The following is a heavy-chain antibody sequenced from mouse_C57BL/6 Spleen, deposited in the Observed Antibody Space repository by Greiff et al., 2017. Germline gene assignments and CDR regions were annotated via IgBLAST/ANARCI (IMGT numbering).Heavy chain of an antibody. V-gene: IGHV2-6*03. CDR3: ARGSYYYGSSYYYAMDY. CDR2: IWSDGST. Sequence: QVQLQQSGPGLVAPSQSLSITCTVSGFSLTSYGVHWVRQPPGKGLEWLVVIWSDGSTTYNSALKSRLSISKDNSKSQVFLKMNSLQTDDTAMYYCARGSYYYGSSYYYAMDYWGQGTSVTVSS. D-gene: IGHD1-1*01. CDR1: GFSLTSYG. J-gene: IGHJ4*01.